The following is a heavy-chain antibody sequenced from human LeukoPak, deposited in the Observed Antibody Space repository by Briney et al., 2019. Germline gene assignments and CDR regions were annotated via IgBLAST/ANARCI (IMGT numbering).Heavy chain of an antibody. Sequence: PSETLSLTCAVYGGSFSGYYWSWIRQPPGKGLEWIGEINHSGSTNYNPSLKSRVTISVDTSKNQFSLKLSSVTAADTAVYYCARVGFLAVAGTARFNWFDPWGQGTLVTVSS. D-gene: IGHD6-19*01. V-gene: IGHV4-34*01. J-gene: IGHJ5*02. CDR2: INHSGST. CDR3: ARVGFLAVAGTARFNWFDP. CDR1: GGSFSGYY.